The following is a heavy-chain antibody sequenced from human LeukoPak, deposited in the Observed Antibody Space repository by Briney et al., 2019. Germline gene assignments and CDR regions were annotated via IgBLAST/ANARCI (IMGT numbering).Heavy chain of an antibody. CDR3: ARQGRQPLVGGLYYYFSMDV. Sequence: ASVKVSCKTSGYSFTSHGITWVRQAPGQGLEWLGWISTYKGDTNYAQKVQGRLTMTTDTSTGTAYMELRSLRSDDTAVYYCARQGRQPLVGGLYYYFSMDVWGQGTAVAVSS. CDR1: GYSFTSHG. D-gene: IGHD6-13*01. V-gene: IGHV1-18*01. CDR2: ISTYKGDT. J-gene: IGHJ6*02.